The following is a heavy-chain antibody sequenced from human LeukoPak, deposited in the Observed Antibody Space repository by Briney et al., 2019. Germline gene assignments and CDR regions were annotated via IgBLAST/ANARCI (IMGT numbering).Heavy chain of an antibody. Sequence: LSLTCAVYGGSFSGYYWSWIRQAPGKGLEWVSYISSRSSTIYYADSVKGRFTISRDNAKNSLYLQMNSLRAEDTAVYYCARDSGYYDSSGPDYWGQGTLVTVSS. CDR1: GGSFSGYY. CDR2: ISSRSSTI. D-gene: IGHD3-22*01. J-gene: IGHJ4*02. CDR3: ARDSGYYDSSGPDY. V-gene: IGHV3-11*04.